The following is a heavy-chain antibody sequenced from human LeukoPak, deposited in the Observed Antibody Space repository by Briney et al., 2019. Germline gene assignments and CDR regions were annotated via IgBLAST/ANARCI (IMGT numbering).Heavy chain of an antibody. CDR3: ARHGYGIVVVPAAIPDAFDI. D-gene: IGHD2-2*02. V-gene: IGHV4-38-2*01. CDR2: IYHSGST. J-gene: IGHJ3*02. CDR1: GYSISSGYY. Sequence: SETLSLTCAVSGYSISSGYYWGWIRQPPGKGLERIGSIYHSGSTYYNPSLKSRVTISVDTSKNQFSLKLSSVTAADTAVYYCARHGYGIVVVPAAIPDAFDIWGQGTMVTVSS.